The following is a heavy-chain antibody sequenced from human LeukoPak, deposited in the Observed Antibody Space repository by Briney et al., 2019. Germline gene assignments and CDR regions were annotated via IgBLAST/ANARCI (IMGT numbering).Heavy chain of an antibody. V-gene: IGHV4-34*01. CDR1: GGSFSGYY. J-gene: IGHJ5*02. Sequence: SETLSLTCAVYGGSFSGYYWSWIRQPPGKGLEWIGEINHSGSTNYNPSLKSRVTISVDTSKNQFFLKLSSVTAADTAVYYCARGVDCSATDCYDGALWFDPWGQGTLVTVSS. D-gene: IGHD2-21*02. CDR3: ARGVDCSATDCYDGALWFDP. CDR2: INHSGST.